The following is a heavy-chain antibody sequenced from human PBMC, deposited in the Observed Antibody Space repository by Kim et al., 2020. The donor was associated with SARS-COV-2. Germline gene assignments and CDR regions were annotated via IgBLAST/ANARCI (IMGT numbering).Heavy chain of an antibody. CDR3: ARDAPRFAAGPAYLDY. CDR1: GFTFSSYG. Sequence: GGSLRLSCAASGFTFSSYGMHWVRQAPGKGLEWVAVIWYDGSNKYYADSVKGRFTISRDNSKNTLYLQMNSLRAENTAVYYCARDAPRFAAGPAYLDYWSQGTLVTVSS. J-gene: IGHJ4*02. V-gene: IGHV3-33*01. D-gene: IGHD6-13*01. CDR2: IWYDGSNK.